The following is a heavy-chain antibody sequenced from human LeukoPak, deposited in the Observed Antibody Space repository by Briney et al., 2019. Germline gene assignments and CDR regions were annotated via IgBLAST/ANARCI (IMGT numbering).Heavy chain of an antibody. Sequence: PSETLSLPCTVSGGYINSYDWSWIRQPPGKGLEWIGYIYYSGRTVYNPSLKSRVTMSLDTSKNQFALRLSSVTDSDTAVYYCLVELAGGFRCDDWGQGSLVTVSS. V-gene: IGHV4-59*12. J-gene: IGHJ4*02. CDR2: IYYSGRT. CDR1: GGYINSYD. CDR3: LVELAGGFRCDD. D-gene: IGHD3-9*01.